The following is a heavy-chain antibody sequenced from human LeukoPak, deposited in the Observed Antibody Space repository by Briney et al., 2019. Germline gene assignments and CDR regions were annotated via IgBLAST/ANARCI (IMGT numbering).Heavy chain of an antibody. CDR1: GFIFTDYW. CDR3: ARSNPYSNSGDY. Sequence: GGSLRLSCAGSGFIFTDYWVDWVRQAPGKGLEWVAVISYDGSNKYYADSVKGRFTISRDNSKNTLYLQMNSLRAEDTAVYYCARSNPYSNSGDYWGQGTLVTVSS. J-gene: IGHJ4*02. D-gene: IGHD6-6*01. V-gene: IGHV3-30-3*01. CDR2: ISYDGSNK.